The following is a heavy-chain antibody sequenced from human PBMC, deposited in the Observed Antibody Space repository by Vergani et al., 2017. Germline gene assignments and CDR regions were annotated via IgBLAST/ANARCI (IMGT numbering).Heavy chain of an antibody. J-gene: IGHJ6*02. V-gene: IGHV4-31*03. CDR1: GGSISSGGYY. CDR2: SYYSGST. D-gene: IGHD1-1*01. CDR3: ARVFVRGTARRNCYGMDV. Sequence: QVQLQESGPGLVKPSQTLSLTCTVSGGSISSGGYYWSWIRQHPGKGLEWIGYSYYSGSTYYNPSLKSRFTISVDTSKNQFSLKLRSVTAADTAVYYCARVFVRGTARRNCYGMDVWGQGTTVTVSS.